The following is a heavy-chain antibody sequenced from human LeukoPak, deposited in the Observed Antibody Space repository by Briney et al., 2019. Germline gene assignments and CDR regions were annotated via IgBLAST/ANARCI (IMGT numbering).Heavy chain of an antibody. CDR3: ARVVAREITMIVVANDY. Sequence: GGSLRLSCAASGFTFNSYAMSWVRQAPGKGLEWVSGISGSGGSTYYADSVKGGFTISRDSSKNTLYLQMNSLRAEDTAVYYCARVVAREITMIVVANDYWGQGTLVTVSS. CDR1: GFTFNSYA. V-gene: IGHV3-23*01. CDR2: ISGSGGST. J-gene: IGHJ4*02. D-gene: IGHD3-22*01.